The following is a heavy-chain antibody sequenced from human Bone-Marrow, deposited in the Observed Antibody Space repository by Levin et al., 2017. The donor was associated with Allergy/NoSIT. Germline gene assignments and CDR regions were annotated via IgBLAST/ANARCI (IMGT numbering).Heavy chain of an antibody. J-gene: IGHJ3*02. V-gene: IGHV3-21*01. CDR2: ISSSGSDM. Sequence: GESLKISCTVSGFSFSIYSINWVRQAPGKGLEWVSSISSSGSDMYYVDSVKGRFTIPRDNAKNSLTLQMNSLRAEDTAVYYCARGIIGDVRVAHKEAFDIWGQGTMVSVSS. CDR3: ARGIIGDVRVAHKEAFDI. CDR1: GFSFSIYS. D-gene: IGHD2-8*02.